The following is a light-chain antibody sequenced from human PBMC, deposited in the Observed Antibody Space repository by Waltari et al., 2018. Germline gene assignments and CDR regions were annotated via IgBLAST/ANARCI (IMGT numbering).Light chain of an antibody. V-gene: IGLV3-21*01. J-gene: IGLJ7*01. CDR2: TNS. Sequence: SYGLTQPPSVSVSPGQTARITCGGACFGTEDVNWYQQKPPQAPLLVIYTNSARPSGIPDRFSGSRSGNTATLIIGGVEAGDEAEYYCQVWDVESDHVFFGGGTRLTVL. CDR3: QVWDVESDHVF. CDR1: CFGTED.